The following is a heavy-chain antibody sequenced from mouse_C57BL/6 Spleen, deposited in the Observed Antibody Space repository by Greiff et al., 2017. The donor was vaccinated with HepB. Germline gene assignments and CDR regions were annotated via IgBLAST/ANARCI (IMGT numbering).Heavy chain of an antibody. CDR1: GFTFSSYA. V-gene: IGHV5-4*01. D-gene: IGHD3-2*02. J-gene: IGHJ3*01. Sequence: DVKLVESGGGLVKPGGSLKLSCAASGFTFSSYAMSWVRQTPEKRLEWVATISAGGSYTYYPDNVKGRFTISRDNAKNNLYLQMSHLKSEDTAMYYCARDEGMTAQAAWFAYWGQGTLVTVSA. CDR2: ISAGGSYT. CDR3: ARDEGMTAQAAWFAY.